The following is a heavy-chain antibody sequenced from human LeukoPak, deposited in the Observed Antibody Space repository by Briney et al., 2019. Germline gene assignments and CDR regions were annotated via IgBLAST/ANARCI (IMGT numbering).Heavy chain of an antibody. J-gene: IGHJ5*02. CDR3: AREEITGTKRNNWFDP. Sequence: GASVKVSCKASGYTFTGYYMHWVRQAPGQGLEWMGWINPNSGGTNYAQKFQGRVTMTRDTPISTAYMELSRLRSDDTAVYYCAREEITGTKRNNWFDPWGQGTLVTVSS. V-gene: IGHV1-2*02. CDR2: INPNSGGT. D-gene: IGHD1-7*01. CDR1: GYTFTGYY.